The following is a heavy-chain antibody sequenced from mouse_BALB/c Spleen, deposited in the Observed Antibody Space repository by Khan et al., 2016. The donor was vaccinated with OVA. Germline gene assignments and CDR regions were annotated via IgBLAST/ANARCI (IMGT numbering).Heavy chain of an antibody. CDR3: ARLLINVDY. CDR1: GYTLTSYW. J-gene: IGHJ2*01. CDR2: INPSNGRT. D-gene: IGHD2-1*01. V-gene: IGHV1S81*02. Sequence: QVQLQQPGAELVNPGASVNLSCKASGYTLTSYWMHWVKQRPGQGLEWIGEINPSNGRTNYNEKFKSKATLTVDKSSSTAYMQLSSPTSEDSAVYDGARLLINVDYWGQGTTLTVSS.